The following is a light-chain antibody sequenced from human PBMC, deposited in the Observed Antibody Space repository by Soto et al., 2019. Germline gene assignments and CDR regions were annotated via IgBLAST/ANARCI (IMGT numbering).Light chain of an antibody. CDR2: DAS. CDR3: QHYDSYPIT. Sequence: DIRMTQSPSTLSASVGDRVIITCRASQSISRWLAWHQQKPGKAPNLLIYDASHLQSGVPSRFSGSGSGTEFTLTISSLQPDDFAKYYCQHYDSYPITFGQGTRLEI. J-gene: IGKJ5*01. V-gene: IGKV1-5*01. CDR1: QSISRW.